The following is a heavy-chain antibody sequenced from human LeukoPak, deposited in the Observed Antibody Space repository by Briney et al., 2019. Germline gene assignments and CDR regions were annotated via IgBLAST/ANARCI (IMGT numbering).Heavy chain of an antibody. V-gene: IGHV3-48*03. CDR2: ISSSGSTI. J-gene: IGHJ3*02. Sequence: GGSLRLSCAASGFTFSSYEMNWVRPAPGKGLEWASYISSSGSTIYYADSVKGRFTISRDNSKNMVYLQINSLRPEDTAVYHCVKDGADSSGWYYGFDTWGQGTMVIVSS. D-gene: IGHD6-19*01. CDR1: GFTFSSYE. CDR3: VKDGADSSGWYYGFDT.